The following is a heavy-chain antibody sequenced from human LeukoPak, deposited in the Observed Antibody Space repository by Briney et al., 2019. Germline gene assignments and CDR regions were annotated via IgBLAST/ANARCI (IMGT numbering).Heavy chain of an antibody. Sequence: ASVKVSCKASGYTFTGYYMHWVRQAPGQGLEWXXXXXXXXGGTNYAQKFQGRVTMTRDTSISTAYMELSRLRSDDTAVYYCARDYKTIFGVVIMYYYYGMDVWGQGTTVTVSS. J-gene: IGHJ6*02. CDR1: GYTFTGYY. V-gene: IGHV1-2*02. D-gene: IGHD3-3*01. CDR2: XXXXXGGT. CDR3: ARDYKTIFGVVIMYYYYGMDV.